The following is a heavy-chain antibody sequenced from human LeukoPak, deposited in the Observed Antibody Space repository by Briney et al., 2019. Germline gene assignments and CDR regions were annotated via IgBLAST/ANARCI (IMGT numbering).Heavy chain of an antibody. J-gene: IGHJ4*02. CDR3: ARRYCSSTSCLLDY. D-gene: IGHD2-2*01. CDR1: GFTFSSYE. V-gene: IGHV3-48*03. CDR2: ISSTSGSTI. Sequence: GGSLRLPCAASGFTFSSYEMNWVRQAPGKGLEWVSYISSTSGSTIYYADSVKGRFTISRDNAKNSVYLQMNSLRAEDTAVYYCARRYCSSTSCLLDYWGQGTLVTVSS.